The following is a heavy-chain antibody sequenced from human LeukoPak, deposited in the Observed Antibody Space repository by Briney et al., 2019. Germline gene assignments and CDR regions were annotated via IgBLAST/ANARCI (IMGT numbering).Heavy chain of an antibody. D-gene: IGHD6-19*01. V-gene: IGHV3-48*03. CDR1: GFNFRSYE. CDR3: AREIVSAVAGNFDY. CDR2: ISNTDETR. J-gene: IGHJ4*02. Sequence: GRSLRLSCAASGFNFRSYEMNWVRQAPGKGLEWVSYISNTDETRTYADSVKGRFTISRDNAKNSLHLEMDSLRAEDTAVYYCAREIVSAVAGNFDYWGQGTLVTVSS.